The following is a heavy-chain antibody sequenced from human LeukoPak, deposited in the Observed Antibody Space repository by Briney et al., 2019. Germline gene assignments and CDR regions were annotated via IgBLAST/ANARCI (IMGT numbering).Heavy chain of an antibody. CDR1: GYTFTSYA. CDR3: ARGRGPPNSNRDFYYYYYMDV. V-gene: IGHV1-3*03. CDR2: INAANGHT. Sequence: GASVKVSCKASGYTFTSYAMHWVRQAPGQRFEWMGWINAANGHTKYSQEFQDRITITRDTFATTAYMELSNLRSEDMALYYCARGRGPPNSNRDFYYYYYMDVWGTGTTVTVSS. D-gene: IGHD6-13*01. J-gene: IGHJ6*03.